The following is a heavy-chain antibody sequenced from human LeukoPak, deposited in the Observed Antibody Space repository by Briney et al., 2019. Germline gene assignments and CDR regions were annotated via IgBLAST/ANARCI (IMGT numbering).Heavy chain of an antibody. CDR1: GFTFSSYG. J-gene: IGHJ4*02. Sequence: GGSLRLSCTAPGFTFSSYGMHWVRQAPGKGLEWVAVISYDGSNKYYADSVKGRFTISRDNSKNTLYVQMNSLRAEDTAVYYCARDPAKFWSGHDYWGQGTLVTVSS. D-gene: IGHD3-3*01. CDR2: ISYDGSNK. CDR3: ARDPAKFWSGHDY. V-gene: IGHV3-30*03.